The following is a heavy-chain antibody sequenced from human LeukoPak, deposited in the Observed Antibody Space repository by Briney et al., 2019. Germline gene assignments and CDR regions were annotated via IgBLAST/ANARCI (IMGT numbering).Heavy chain of an antibody. CDR1: GYTLTELS. J-gene: IGHJ6*02. V-gene: IGHV1-24*01. CDR2: FDPEDGET. CDR3: ARVYAVTHYYGMDV. Sequence: ASVKVSCKVSGYTLTELSMHWVRQAPGKGLEWMGGFDPEDGETIYAQKFQGRVTMTEDTSTDTAYMELSSLRSEDTAVYYCARVYAVTHYYGMDVWGQGTTVTVSS. D-gene: IGHD4-17*01.